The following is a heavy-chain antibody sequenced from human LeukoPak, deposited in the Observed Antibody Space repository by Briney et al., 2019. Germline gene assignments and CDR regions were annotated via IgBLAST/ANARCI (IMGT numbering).Heavy chain of an antibody. CDR3: ARRDVYNLYWYFDL. D-gene: IGHD5-24*01. CDR1: GGSISSSSYS. Sequence: SETLSLTCTVSGGSISSSSYSWGWIRQPPGKGLEWIGSIYYSGSTYYNPSLKSRVTISVDTSKNQFSLKLGSVTAADTAVYYCARRDVYNLYWYFDLWGRGTLVTVSS. J-gene: IGHJ2*01. CDR2: IYYSGST. V-gene: IGHV4-39*01.